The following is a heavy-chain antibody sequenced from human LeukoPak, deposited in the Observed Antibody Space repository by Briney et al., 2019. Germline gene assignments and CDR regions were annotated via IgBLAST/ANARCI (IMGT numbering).Heavy chain of an antibody. Sequence: GGSVRLSCAASGFTFSSYSMNWVRQAPGKGLEWVSSISSSSSYIYYADSVKGRFTISRDNAKNSLYLQMNSLRAEDTAVYYCARDYDSSGLDAFDIWGQGTMGTVPS. CDR3: ARDYDSSGLDAFDI. CDR2: ISSSSSYI. V-gene: IGHV3-21*01. J-gene: IGHJ3*02. CDR1: GFTFSSYS. D-gene: IGHD3-22*01.